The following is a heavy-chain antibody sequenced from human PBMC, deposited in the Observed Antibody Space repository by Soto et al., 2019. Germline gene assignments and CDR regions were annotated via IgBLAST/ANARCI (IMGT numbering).Heavy chain of an antibody. CDR1: GFTFSSYW. CDR2: IKQDGSEK. J-gene: IGHJ5*02. Sequence: EVQLVESGGGLVQPGGSLRLSCAASGFTFSSYWMSWVRQAPGKGLEWVANIKQDGSEKYYVDSVKGRFTISRDNAKNSLYLQMNSLRAEDTAVYYWAGEEADSSADLIDPWGQGTLVTVSS. V-gene: IGHV3-7*01. D-gene: IGHD6-19*01. CDR3: AGEEADSSADLIDP.